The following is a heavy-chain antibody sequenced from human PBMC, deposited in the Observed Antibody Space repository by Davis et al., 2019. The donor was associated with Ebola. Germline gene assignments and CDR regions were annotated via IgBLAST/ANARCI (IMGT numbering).Heavy chain of an antibody. J-gene: IGHJ4*02. CDR1: GGTFSSYA. CDR2: INPSGGTT. D-gene: IGHD6-6*01. CDR3: ARTYSSSSWNYFDS. V-gene: IGHV1-46*01. Sequence: AASVKVSCKASGGTFSSYAISWVRQAPGQGLEWMGIINPSGGTTTYAQKFQGRVTMTRDTSTNTLYMELSSLRSEDTAIYYCARTYSSSSWNYFDSWGQGTLVTVSS.